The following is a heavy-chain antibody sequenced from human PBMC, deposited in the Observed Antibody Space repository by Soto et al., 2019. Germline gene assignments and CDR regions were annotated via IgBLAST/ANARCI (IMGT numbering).Heavy chain of an antibody. V-gene: IGHV4-34*01. Sequence: QVQLQQWGAGLWKPSETLSLTCAVNGGSFSGYYWSWIRQPPGKGLEWIGEINHDGSTNYNPSLRSRVTLSVETSKSHFSLKVSSVTAADTAVYYCARVAAYYYGSGFDPWGQGTLVTVSS. CDR2: INHDGST. D-gene: IGHD3-10*01. CDR3: ARVAAYYYGSGFDP. J-gene: IGHJ5*02. CDR1: GGSFSGYY.